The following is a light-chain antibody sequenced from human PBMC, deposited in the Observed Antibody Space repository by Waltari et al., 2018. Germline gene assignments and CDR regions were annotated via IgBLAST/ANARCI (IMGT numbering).Light chain of an antibody. CDR2: AAS. J-gene: IGKJ2*01. CDR3: QQSYSTPPT. V-gene: IGKV1-39*01. CDR1: QSISSY. Sequence: IQMTQSPSSLSASVGDRVTITCRASQSISSYLNWYQQKPGKAPKLLIYAASILQSGVPSRFSGSGSGTDFTLTISSLQPEDFATYYCQQSYSTPPTFGQGTKLEIK.